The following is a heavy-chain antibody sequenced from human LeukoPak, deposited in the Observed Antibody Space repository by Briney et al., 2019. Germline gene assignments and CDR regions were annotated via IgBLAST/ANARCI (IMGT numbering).Heavy chain of an antibody. Sequence: QPGGSRRPPCVASXFRFSNYPMNWVRQAPGKGLEWVSGVSVSGGTTHYADSVKGRFTITRDNSTNTLYLQMNSLRAEDTAVYYCAKGENAGKWGQGTLVTVSS. CDR1: XFRFSNYP. J-gene: IGHJ4*02. V-gene: IGHV3-23*01. CDR2: VSVSGGTT. CDR3: AKGENAGK.